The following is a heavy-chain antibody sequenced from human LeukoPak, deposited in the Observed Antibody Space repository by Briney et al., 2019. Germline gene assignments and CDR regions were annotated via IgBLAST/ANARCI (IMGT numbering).Heavy chain of an antibody. CDR1: GYTFTSYY. J-gene: IGHJ3*02. D-gene: IGHD3-10*01. CDR2: INPSGGST. CDR3: ARDQVLRDAFDI. Sequence: ASVKVSCKASGYTFTSYYMHWVRQAPGQGLEWMGIINPSGGSTSYAQKFQGRVTMTRDTCTSTVYMELSSLRSEDTAVYYCARDQVLRDAFDIWGQGTMVTVSS. V-gene: IGHV1-46*01.